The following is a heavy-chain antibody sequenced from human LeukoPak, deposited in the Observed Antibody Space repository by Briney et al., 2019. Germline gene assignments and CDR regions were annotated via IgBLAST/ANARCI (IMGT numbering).Heavy chain of an antibody. CDR2: INSDGSST. CDR3: ARGRYYGMDV. J-gene: IGHJ6*02. CDR1: GFTFSTFW. Sequence: GGSLRLSCAASGFTFSTFWMHWVRQAPGKGLVWVSGINSDGSSTTYADSVKGRFTTSRDNAKNTLYLQMNNLRAEDTAVYYCARGRYYGMDVWGQGTTVTVSS. V-gene: IGHV3-74*03.